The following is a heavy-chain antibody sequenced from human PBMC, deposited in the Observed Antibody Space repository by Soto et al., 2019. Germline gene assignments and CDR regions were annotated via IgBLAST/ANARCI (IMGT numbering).Heavy chain of an antibody. J-gene: IGHJ4*02. V-gene: IGHV4-4*07. CDR2: IYTSGST. D-gene: IGHD2-2*01. CDR1: GGSISSYY. CDR3: ARACSSNNCYDVFDY. Sequence: LSLTCTVSGGSISSYYWSWIRQPAGKGLEWIGRIYTSGSTNYNPSLKSRVTMSVDTSKNQFSLKLSSVTAADTAVYYCARACSSNNCYDVFDYWGQGTLVTVYS.